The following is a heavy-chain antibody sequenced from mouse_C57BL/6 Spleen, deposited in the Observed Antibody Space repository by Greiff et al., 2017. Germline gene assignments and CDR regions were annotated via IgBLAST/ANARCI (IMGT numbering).Heavy chain of an antibody. CDR1: GYTFTSYW. Sequence: VQLQQPGAELVKPGASVKLSCKASGYTFTSYWMHWVKQRPGQGLEWIGMIHPNSGSTNYNEKFKSKATLTVDKSSSTAYMQLSSLTSEDSAVYYCARFFITTVVATPGFAYWGQGTLVTVSA. CDR3: ARFFITTVVATPGFAY. D-gene: IGHD1-1*01. V-gene: IGHV1-64*01. CDR2: IHPNSGST. J-gene: IGHJ3*01.